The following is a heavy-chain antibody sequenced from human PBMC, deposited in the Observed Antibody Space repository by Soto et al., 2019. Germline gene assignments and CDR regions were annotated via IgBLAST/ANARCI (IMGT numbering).Heavy chain of an antibody. CDR3: AKDRALAARRYYYYYYYMDV. Sequence: QVQLVESGGGVVQPGRSLRLSCAASGFTFSSYGMHWVRQAPGKGLEWVAVISYDGSNKYYADSVKGRFTISRDNSKNTLYLQMNSLRAEDTAVYYCAKDRALAARRYYYYYYYMDVWGKGTTVTVSS. CDR1: GFTFSSYG. CDR2: ISYDGSNK. J-gene: IGHJ6*03. D-gene: IGHD6-6*01. V-gene: IGHV3-30*18.